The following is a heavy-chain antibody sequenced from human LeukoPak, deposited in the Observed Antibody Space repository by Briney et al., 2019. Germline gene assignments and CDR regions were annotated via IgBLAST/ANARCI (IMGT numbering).Heavy chain of an antibody. Sequence: GGSLRLSCAASGFTVSNNYMSWVRQAPGKGLEWVSVIYSGGSTYYADSVKGRFTISRHNSKNTLYLQMNSLRAEDTAVYYCARVRWEPPGNAFDIWGQGTMVTVSS. CDR3: ARVRWEPPGNAFDI. V-gene: IGHV3-53*04. J-gene: IGHJ3*02. CDR2: IYSGGST. CDR1: GFTVSNNY. D-gene: IGHD1-26*01.